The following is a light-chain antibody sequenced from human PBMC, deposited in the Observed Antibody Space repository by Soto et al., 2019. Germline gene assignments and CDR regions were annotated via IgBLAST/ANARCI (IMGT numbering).Light chain of an antibody. CDR1: SSNIGNNY. CDR3: GTWDSILNAGV. V-gene: IGLV1-51*02. J-gene: IGLJ2*01. CDR2: EDD. Sequence: QSVLTQPPSVSAAPGQKVAISCAGSSSNIGNNYVYWYQHLPGTAPKLLIYEDDKRPSGIPDRFSGSKSGTSATLGITGLQTGDEADYYCGTWDSILNAGVFGGGTKLTVL.